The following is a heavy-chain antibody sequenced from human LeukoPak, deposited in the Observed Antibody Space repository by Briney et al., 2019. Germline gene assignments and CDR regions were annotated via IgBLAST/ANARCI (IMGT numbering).Heavy chain of an antibody. CDR2: ISSSGSTI. Sequence: PGGSLRLSCVASGVTVRTNYMSWVRLAPGKGLEWVSYISSSGSTIYYADSVKGRFTISRDNAKNSLYLQMNSLRAEDTAVYYCARVRYVLTYSSGLRDYWGQGTLVTVSS. V-gene: IGHV3-11*01. D-gene: IGHD6-19*01. CDR1: GVTVRTNY. J-gene: IGHJ4*02. CDR3: ARVRYVLTYSSGLRDY.